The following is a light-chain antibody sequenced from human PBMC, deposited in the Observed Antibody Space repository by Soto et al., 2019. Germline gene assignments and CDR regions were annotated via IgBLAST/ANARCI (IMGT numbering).Light chain of an antibody. CDR3: QQRSNWAIT. Sequence: VVLTQSPATLSLSPGERATLSCRTSLSVSVYLDWYQQKPGQAPRLLISDASNGATGIPARFSGSGSGTDFTLTISSLEPEDFAVYYCQQRSNWAITFGQGTRLEIK. CDR2: DAS. CDR1: LSVSVY. J-gene: IGKJ5*01. V-gene: IGKV3-11*01.